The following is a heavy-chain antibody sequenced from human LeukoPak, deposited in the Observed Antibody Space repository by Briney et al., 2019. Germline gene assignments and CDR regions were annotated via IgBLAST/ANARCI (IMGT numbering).Heavy chain of an antibody. J-gene: IGHJ6*02. CDR2: ISSDGSNK. CDR1: GFTFDDYA. CDR3: AKDPAGQFGERGMDV. D-gene: IGHD3-10*01. V-gene: IGHV3-30*18. Sequence: TGGSLRLSCAASGFTFDDYAMHWVRQAPGKGLEWVALISSDGSNKYYSDSVKGRFTISRDNSKNTLYLQMNSLRSDDTAVYYCAKDPAGQFGERGMDVWGQGTTVTVSS.